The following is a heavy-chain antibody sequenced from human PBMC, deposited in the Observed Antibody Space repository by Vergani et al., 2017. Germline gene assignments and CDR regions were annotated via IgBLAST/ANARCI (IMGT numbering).Heavy chain of an antibody. CDR2: VFHLGTV. CDR1: GVSITRGNY. D-gene: IGHD3-22*01. J-gene: IGHJ4*01. V-gene: IGHV4-38-2*02. Sequence: QVQLQESGPGLVKPSGTLSLICSVSGVSITRGNYWGWVRQSPGTGLEWIASVFHLGTVYYNPSLRSRVRISIDAYNVLSLRLQSVTAADTAVYFCVRDLYSRGPFDVWGQGSLVTVSS. CDR3: VRDLYSRGPFDV.